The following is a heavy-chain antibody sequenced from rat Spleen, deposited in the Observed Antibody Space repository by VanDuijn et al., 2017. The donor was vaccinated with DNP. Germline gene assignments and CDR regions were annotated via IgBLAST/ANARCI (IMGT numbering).Heavy chain of an antibody. CDR1: GFTFSDYG. CDR2: ITTGGGHT. Sequence: EVQLVESGGGLVQPGRSLKLSCAASGFTFSDYGMAWVRQVPSKGLEWVASITTGGGHTYYRDSVKGRFTISRDNAKNTQYLQMDSLRSEDTATYYCARQRAIRYSSRIFAYWGQGTLVTVSS. V-gene: IGHV5S13*01. D-gene: IGHD1-2*01. J-gene: IGHJ3*01. CDR3: ARQRAIRYSSRIFAY.